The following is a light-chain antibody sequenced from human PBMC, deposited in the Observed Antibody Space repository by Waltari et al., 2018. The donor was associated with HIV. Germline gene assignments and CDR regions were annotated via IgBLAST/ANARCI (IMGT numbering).Light chain of an antibody. Sequence: LTQPPSASGSPEQSVTLSCTGTRSDIGNYAYVSWYQQHPGKAPKLLIYEVDKRPSGVPDRFSGSKSGDTASLTVSGLQAEDEADYYCASYGGRNNRVLFGGGTRLTVL. CDR1: RSDIGNYAY. V-gene: IGLV2-8*01. J-gene: IGLJ2*01. CDR2: EVD. CDR3: ASYGGRNNRVL.